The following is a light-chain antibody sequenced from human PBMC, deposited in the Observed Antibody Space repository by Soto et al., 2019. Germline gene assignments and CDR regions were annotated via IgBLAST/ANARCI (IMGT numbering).Light chain of an antibody. CDR1: GSDVGGYNY. CDR3: SSYAGRKYAV. J-gene: IGLJ7*01. CDR2: EVN. Sequence: QSALTQPPSASGSPGQSVTISCTGTGSDVGGYNYVSWYQQHPGKAPQLMIYEVNKRPSGVPDRFSGSKSGNTASLTVSGLQAEDEAAYNCSSYAGRKYAVFGGGTQLTVL. V-gene: IGLV2-8*01.